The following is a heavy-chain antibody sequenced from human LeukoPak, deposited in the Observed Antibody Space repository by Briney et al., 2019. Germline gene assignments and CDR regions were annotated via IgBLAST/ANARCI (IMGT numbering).Heavy chain of an antibody. Sequence: RSGGSLRLSCAASGFTFSSYSMNWVRQAPGKWLEWVSSISSSSSYIYYADSVKGRFTISRDNAKNSLYLQMNSLRAEDTAVYYCARSVQGGFDYWGQGTLVTVSS. J-gene: IGHJ4*02. CDR3: ARSVQGGFDY. V-gene: IGHV3-21*01. CDR1: GFTFSSYS. CDR2: ISSSSSYI. D-gene: IGHD5/OR15-5a*01.